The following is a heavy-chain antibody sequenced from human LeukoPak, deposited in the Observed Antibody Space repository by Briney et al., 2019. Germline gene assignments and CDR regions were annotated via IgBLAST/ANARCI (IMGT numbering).Heavy chain of an antibody. CDR1: GFTFSTYA. CDR3: AKSISEYYYDSSGYYYEYYFDY. V-gene: IGHV3-23*01. Sequence: GGSLRLSCAASGFTFSTYAMSWVRQAPGKGLEWVSAISGSGDSTYYADSVKGRFTISRDNSNNTLYLQMNSLRAEDTAVYYCAKSISEYYYDSSGYYYEYYFDYWGQGTLVTVSS. CDR2: ISGSGDST. J-gene: IGHJ4*02. D-gene: IGHD3-22*01.